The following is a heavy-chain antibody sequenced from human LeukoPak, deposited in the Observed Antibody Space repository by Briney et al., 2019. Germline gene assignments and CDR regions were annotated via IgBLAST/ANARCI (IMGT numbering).Heavy chain of an antibody. D-gene: IGHD2-2*02. CDR3: ARDLAAIGDNWFDP. J-gene: IGHJ5*02. Sequence: GGSLRLSCAASGFTFRSYWMSGVRQAPGKALEGVADIKQDGSEKYYVDSVKGRFTISRDNAKNSLYLQMNSLRAEDTAVYYCARDLAAIGDNWFDPWGQGTLVTVSS. V-gene: IGHV3-7*01. CDR2: IKQDGSEK. CDR1: GFTFRSYW.